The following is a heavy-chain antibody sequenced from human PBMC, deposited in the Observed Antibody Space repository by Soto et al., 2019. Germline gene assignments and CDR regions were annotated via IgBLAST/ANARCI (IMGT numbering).Heavy chain of an antibody. CDR2: IRSKAYGGTT. CDR1: GFTFGDYA. CDR3: TRDRAQAYYYDSSCYDAFDI. J-gene: IGHJ3*02. Sequence: GSLRLSCTASGFTFGDYAMSWVRQAPGKGLEWVGFIRSKAYGGTTEYAASVKDRFTISRDDSKSIAYLQMNSLKTEDTAVYYCTRDRAQAYYYDSSCYDAFDIWGQGTMVTVSS. V-gene: IGHV3-49*04. D-gene: IGHD3-22*01.